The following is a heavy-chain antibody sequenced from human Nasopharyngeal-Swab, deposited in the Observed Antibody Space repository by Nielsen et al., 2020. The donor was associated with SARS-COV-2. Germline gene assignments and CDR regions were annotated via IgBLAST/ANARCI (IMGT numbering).Heavy chain of an antibody. CDR3: ARHPLGITIFGVVITNNWFDP. V-gene: IGHV3-11*04. D-gene: IGHD3-3*01. J-gene: IGHJ5*02. Sequence: GESLKISCGASVFTYNDRYTSWNRQAPGKGLEWVSYISSSGSTIYYADSVKGRFTISRDNAKNSLYLQMNSLRAEDTAVYYCARHPLGITIFGVVITNNWFDPWGQGTLVTVSS. CDR1: VFTYNDRY. CDR2: ISSSGSTI.